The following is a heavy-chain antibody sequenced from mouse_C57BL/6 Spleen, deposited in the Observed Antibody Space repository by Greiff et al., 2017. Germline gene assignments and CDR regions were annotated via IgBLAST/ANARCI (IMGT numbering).Heavy chain of an antibody. CDR3: ARSGILISYAMDY. V-gene: IGHV1-54*01. CDR1: GYAFTNYL. D-gene: IGHD1-1*01. Sequence: QVQLKQSGAELVRPGTSVKVSCKASGYAFTNYLIEWVKQRPGQGLEWIGVINPGSGGTNYNEKFKGKATLTADKSSSTAYMQLSSLTSEDSAVYFCARSGILISYAMDYWGQGTSVTVSS. J-gene: IGHJ4*01. CDR2: INPGSGGT.